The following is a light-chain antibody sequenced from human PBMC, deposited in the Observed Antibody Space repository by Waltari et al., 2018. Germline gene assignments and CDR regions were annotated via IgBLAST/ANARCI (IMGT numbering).Light chain of an antibody. V-gene: IGLV2-8*01. CDR3: SSFAGSNTVK. CDR2: EVS. CDR1: SRDAGGYNY. J-gene: IGLJ2*01. Sequence: QSALTQPPSASGSPGQSVTISCPGTSRDAGGYNYVSWYQQYPGKAPKLIVYEVSKRPSGVPDRFSGSKSGNTASLTVSGLQAEDEADYYCSSFAGSNTVKFGGGTKLTVL.